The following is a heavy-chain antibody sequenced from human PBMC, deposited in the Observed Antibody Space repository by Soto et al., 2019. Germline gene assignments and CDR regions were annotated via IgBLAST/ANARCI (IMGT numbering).Heavy chain of an antibody. CDR2: ISAYNGNT. CDR3: ATGASTYYDSSGYKY. V-gene: IGHV1-18*01. J-gene: IGHJ4*02. Sequence: QVPLVQSGAEVKKPGASVKVSCKASGYTFTSYGISWVRQAPGQGLEWMGWISAYNGNTNYAQKLQGRVTMTTDTSTSRAYMELRSLRSDDTAVYYCATGASTYYDSSGYKYWGQGTLVTVSS. D-gene: IGHD3-22*01. CDR1: GYTFTSYG.